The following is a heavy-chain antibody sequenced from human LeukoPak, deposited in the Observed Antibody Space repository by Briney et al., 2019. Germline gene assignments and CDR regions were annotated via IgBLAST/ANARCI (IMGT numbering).Heavy chain of an antibody. CDR3: VAEPGIAGYSS. CDR1: GGSFSGYY. CDR2: INHSGST. D-gene: IGHD6-13*01. V-gene: IGHV4-34*01. Sequence: PSETLSPTCAVYGGSFSGYYWSWIRQPPGKGLEWIGEINHSGSTNYNPSLKSRVTISVDTSKNQFSLKLSSVTAADTAVYYCVAEPGIAGYSSWGQGTLVTVSS. J-gene: IGHJ5*02.